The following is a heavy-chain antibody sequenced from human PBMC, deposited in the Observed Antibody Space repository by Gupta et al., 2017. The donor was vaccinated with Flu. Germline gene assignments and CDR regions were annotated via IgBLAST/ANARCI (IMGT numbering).Heavy chain of an antibody. D-gene: IGHD5-12*01. Sequence: QVQLVQSGAEVKKPGASVKVSCKASGYTFSDFYIHWVRQAPGQGLEWMGWINPNSGDTHYAQKFQGTVTMTRDTSISTAYMELSRLRSDDTAVYYCSRDRGGDIVANYYYYYGMDVWGQGTTVTVSS. J-gene: IGHJ6*02. CDR2: INPNSGDT. CDR1: GYTFSDFY. CDR3: SRDRGGDIVANYYYYYGMDV. V-gene: IGHV1-2*02.